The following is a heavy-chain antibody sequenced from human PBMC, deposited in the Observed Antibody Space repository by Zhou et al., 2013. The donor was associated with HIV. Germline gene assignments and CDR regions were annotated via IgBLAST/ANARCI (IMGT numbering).Heavy chain of an antibody. Sequence: QVQLVQSGAEVKKPGSSVKVSCKASGGTFSSYAISWVRQAPGQGLEWMGGIIPIFGTANYAQKFQGRVTITTDESTSTAYMELSSLRSEDTAVYYCAREGYDFWSGYRDYYYYYYMDVWGKGTTVTVSS. CDR3: AREGYDFWSGYRDYYYYYYMDV. D-gene: IGHD3-3*01. J-gene: IGHJ6*03. CDR1: GGTFSSYA. CDR2: IIPIFGTA. V-gene: IGHV1-69*05.